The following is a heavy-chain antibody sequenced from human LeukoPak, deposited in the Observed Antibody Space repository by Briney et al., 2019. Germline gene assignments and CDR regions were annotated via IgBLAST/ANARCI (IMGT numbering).Heavy chain of an antibody. J-gene: IGHJ5*02. D-gene: IGHD6-13*01. CDR2: IYPGDSDT. V-gene: IGHV5-51*01. CDR3: ARAYSSLFRHRWFDP. Sequence: GESLKISCKGSGYSFTSYWIGWVRPMPGKGLEWMGIIYPGDSDTRYSPSFQGQVTISADKSISTAYLQWSSLKASDTAMYYCARAYSSLFRHRWFDPWGQGTLVTVSS. CDR1: GYSFTSYW.